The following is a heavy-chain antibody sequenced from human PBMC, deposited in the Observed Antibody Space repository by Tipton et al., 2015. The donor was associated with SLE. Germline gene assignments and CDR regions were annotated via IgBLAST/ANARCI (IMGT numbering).Heavy chain of an antibody. D-gene: IGHD3-22*01. V-gene: IGHV3-30-3*01. CDR1: GFTFSSYA. Sequence: SLRLSCAASGFTFSSYAMHWVRQAPGKGLEWVAVISYDGSNKYYADSVKGRFTISRDNAKNSLYLQMNSLRAEDTAVYYCARDAPFMIVVEGRASDIWGQGTMVTVSS. CDR2: ISYDGSNK. CDR3: ARDAPFMIVVEGRASDI. J-gene: IGHJ3*02.